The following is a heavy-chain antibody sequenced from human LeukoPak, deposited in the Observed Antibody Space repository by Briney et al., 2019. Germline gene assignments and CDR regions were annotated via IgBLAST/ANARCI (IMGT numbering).Heavy chain of an antibody. Sequence: PGGSLRLSCAASGFTFSDYAMNWVRQAPGKGLEWVSGINWNGGSTGYADSVKGRFTISRDNAKDSLYLQMNSLGPEDTAVYYCARDPYSGNYGNYYYYYMDVWGKGTTVTISS. CDR3: ARDPYSGNYGNYYYYYMDV. CDR2: INWNGGST. V-gene: IGHV3-20*04. D-gene: IGHD1-26*01. J-gene: IGHJ6*03. CDR1: GFTFSDYA.